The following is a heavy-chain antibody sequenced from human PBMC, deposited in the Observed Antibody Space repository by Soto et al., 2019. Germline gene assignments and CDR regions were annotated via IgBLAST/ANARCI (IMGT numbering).Heavy chain of an antibody. Sequence: QVQLQESGPGLVKPSETLSLTCTVSGGSINNYYWSWTRQPPGKGLEWIGYIFDSGSTNYNPSLKSRVTISVDPSKNQFSLRLTSVTAADTAVYYCARDGPRYSIDHWGQGTLVTVSS. V-gene: IGHV4-59*01. CDR1: GGSINNYY. D-gene: IGHD6-13*01. J-gene: IGHJ4*02. CDR2: IFDSGST. CDR3: ARDGPRYSIDH.